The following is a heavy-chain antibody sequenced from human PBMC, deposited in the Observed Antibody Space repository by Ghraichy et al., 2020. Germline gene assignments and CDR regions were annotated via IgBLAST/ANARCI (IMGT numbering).Heavy chain of an antibody. V-gene: IGHV4-59*01. J-gene: IGHJ4*02. D-gene: IGHD2/OR15-2a*01. CDR3: ATSEKNKGVPKLAPFDY. CDR2: IFYSGST. Sequence: SETLSLTCTVSSGSISSYYWSWIRQPPGKGLEWIGYIFYSGSTNYNPSLKSRVTISIDTSKNQFSLKLPSVTAADTAVYYCATSEKNKGVPKLAPFDYWGQGALVTVSS. CDR1: SGSISSYY.